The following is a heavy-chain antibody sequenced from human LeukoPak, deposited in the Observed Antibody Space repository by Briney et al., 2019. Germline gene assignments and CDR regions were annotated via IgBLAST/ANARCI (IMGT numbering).Heavy chain of an antibody. CDR3: AKDGEQWLQGAFDY. V-gene: IGHV3-9*01. CDR1: GFTFDDYA. Sequence: GGSLRLSCAASGFTFDDYAMHWVRHAPGKGLEWVSGISWNSGSIGYADSVKGRFTISRDNAKNSLYLQMNSLRAEDTALYYCAKDGEQWLQGAFDYWGQGTLVTVSS. J-gene: IGHJ4*02. D-gene: IGHD6-19*01. CDR2: ISWNSGSI.